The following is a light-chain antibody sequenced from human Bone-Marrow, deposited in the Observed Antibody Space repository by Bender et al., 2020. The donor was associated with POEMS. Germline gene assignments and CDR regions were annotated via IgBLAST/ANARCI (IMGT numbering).Light chain of an antibody. CDR3: CSYAGSRHVV. CDR1: SSDVGRYNL. CDR2: EGS. V-gene: IGLV2-23*01. Sequence: QSALTQPASVSGSPGQSITISCTGTSSDVGRYNLVSWYQQHPGKAPKLMIYEGSKRPSGVSNRFSGSKSGNTASLTISGLQAEDEADYYCCSYAGSRHVVFGGGTKLTVL. J-gene: IGLJ2*01.